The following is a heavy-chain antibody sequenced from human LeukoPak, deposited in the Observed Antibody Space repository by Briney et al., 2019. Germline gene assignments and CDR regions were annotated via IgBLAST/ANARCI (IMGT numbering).Heavy chain of an antibody. D-gene: IGHD6-19*01. CDR3: ARGRGSGHKENWFDP. J-gene: IGHJ5*02. V-gene: IGHV1-8*01. CDR2: MNPNSGNT. CDR1: GYTFTSYD. Sequence: ASVKVSCKASGYTFTSYDINWVRQATGQGLEWMGWMNPNSGNTGYAQKFQGRVTMTRNTSISTAYMELSSLKSEDTAVYYCARGRGSGHKENWFDPWGQGTLVTVSS.